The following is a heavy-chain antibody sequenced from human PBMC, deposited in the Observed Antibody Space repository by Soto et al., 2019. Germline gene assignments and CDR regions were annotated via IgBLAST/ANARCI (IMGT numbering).Heavy chain of an antibody. Sequence: SETLSLTCPLSVGSMSYYHWTWIRQPPGKGLEWIGFIYYTGTTDYNPPLKSRATMSIDASKNQFSLRLSSVTAADTAVYYCARSSPSNWFDPWGQGTLVTVS. J-gene: IGHJ5*02. CDR2: IYYTGTT. CDR3: ARSSPSNWFDP. V-gene: IGHV4-59*08. CDR1: VGSMSYYH.